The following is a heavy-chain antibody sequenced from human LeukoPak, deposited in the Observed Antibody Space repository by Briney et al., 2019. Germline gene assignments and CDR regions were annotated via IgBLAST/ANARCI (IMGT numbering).Heavy chain of an antibody. V-gene: IGHV4-4*07. J-gene: IGHJ4*02. CDR3: ARGRPYCSGGSCYFDY. D-gene: IGHD2-15*01. CDR2: IYTSGST. CDR1: GGSISSYY. Sequence: SETLSLTCTVSGGSISSYYWSWIRQPAGKGLEWIGRIYTSGSTNYNPSLKSRVTMSVDTSKNQFSLKLSSVTAADTAVYYCARGRPYCSGGSCYFDYWGQGTLVTVSS.